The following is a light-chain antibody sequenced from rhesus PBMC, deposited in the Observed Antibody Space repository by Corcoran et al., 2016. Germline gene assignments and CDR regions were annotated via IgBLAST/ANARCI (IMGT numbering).Light chain of an antibody. CDR3: RHYYSTPYS. Sequence: DIQMTQSPSSLSASVGDRVTITCRASQGITNDLAWYQQKPGETPKLLIYEASRLQSGIPSRFSGSGSGTDFTRTISSLQSKDFATYYCRHYYSTPYSFGQGTKVEIK. CDR1: QGITND. CDR2: EAS. V-gene: IGKV1S17*01. J-gene: IGKJ2*01.